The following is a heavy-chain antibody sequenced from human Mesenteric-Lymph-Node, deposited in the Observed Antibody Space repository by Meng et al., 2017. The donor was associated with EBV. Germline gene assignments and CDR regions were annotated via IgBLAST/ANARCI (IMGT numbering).Heavy chain of an antibody. CDR1: GFTFSGYA. J-gene: IGHJ4*02. V-gene: IGHV3-23*04. Sequence: EVPLVESGGGLVQPGGSLILSCAASGFTFSGYAMSWVRQAPGKGLEWVSAISGSGGSTYYKDSVKGRFTISRDNSKNTLYLQMNSLRAEDTAVYYCAKSPGDEGNYWGQGTLVTVSS. D-gene: IGHD7-27*01. CDR3: AKSPGDEGNY. CDR2: ISGSGGST.